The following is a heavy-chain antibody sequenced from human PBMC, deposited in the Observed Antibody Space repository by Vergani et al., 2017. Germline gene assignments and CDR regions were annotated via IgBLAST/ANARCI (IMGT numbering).Heavy chain of an antibody. J-gene: IGHJ6*02. CDR3: ARSRLRLRYYYGMDV. CDR2: INHSGST. V-gene: IGHV4-34*01. CDR1: GGSFSGYY. Sequence: QVQLQQWGAGLLKPSETLSLTCAVYGGSFSGYYWSWIRQPPGKGLEWIGEINHSGSTNYNPSLKSRVTISVDTSKNQFSLKLSSVTAADTAVYYCARSRLRLRYYYGMDVWGQGTTVTVSS. D-gene: IGHD6-6*01.